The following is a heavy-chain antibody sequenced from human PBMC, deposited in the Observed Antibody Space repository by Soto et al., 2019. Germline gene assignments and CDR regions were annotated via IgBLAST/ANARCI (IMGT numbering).Heavy chain of an antibody. CDR2: ISNSGGTA. CDR1: RFTSGYHA. J-gene: IGHJ3*02. CDR3: AHPRGYGVFDAVDI. D-gene: IGHD4-17*01. Sequence: GGSLRLSCAASRFTSGYHAMNWVRQAPGKGLELVSAISNSGGTAYYAESVRGRFTISRDNSINTLYLQMSSLRTEDTAVYYCAHPRGYGVFDAVDIWGQGTMVTVSS. V-gene: IGHV3-23*01.